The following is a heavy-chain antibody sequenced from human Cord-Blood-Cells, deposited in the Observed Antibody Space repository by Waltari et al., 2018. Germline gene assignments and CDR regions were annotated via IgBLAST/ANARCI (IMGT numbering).Heavy chain of an antibody. CDR2: INTNNGGT. J-gene: IGHJ3*02. V-gene: IGHV1-2*04. CDR3: ARGWDRDAFDI. CDR1: GYTFTGYY. D-gene: IGHD1-26*01. Sequence: QVQLVQSGAEVKKPGASVKVSCKASGYTFTGYYMHWVRQAPGQGLEWMRWINTNNGGTNYAQKFQGWGTMTRDTSISTAYMELSRLRSDDTAVYYCARGWDRDAFDIWGQGTMVTVSS.